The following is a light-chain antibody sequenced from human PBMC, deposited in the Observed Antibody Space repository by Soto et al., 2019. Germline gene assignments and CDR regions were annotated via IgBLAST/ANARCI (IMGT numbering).Light chain of an antibody. J-gene: IGLJ1*01. V-gene: IGLV2-23*01. CDR1: SRDVGSYSL. Sequence: QSALTQPASVSGSPGQSITISCTGTSRDVGSYSLVSWYQQHPGKAPKLMIYEGSKRPSGVSNRFSGSKSGNTASLTISGLQAEDEADYYCCSYAGSSPSYVFGTGTKLTVL. CDR3: CSYAGSSPSYV. CDR2: EGS.